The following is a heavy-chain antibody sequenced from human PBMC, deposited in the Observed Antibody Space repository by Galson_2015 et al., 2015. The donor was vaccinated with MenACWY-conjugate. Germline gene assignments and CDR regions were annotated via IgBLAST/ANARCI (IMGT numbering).Heavy chain of an antibody. CDR3: AWGRNQTVKSMYLDY. V-gene: IGHV3-48*02. CDR2: ISPGSGII. D-gene: IGHD1-14*01. CDR1: GITFSHCG. Sequence: SLRLSCAASGITFSHCGMNWVRQAPGKGLEWISYISPGSGIIYYADSAKGRFTISRDDAKNSLFLRISSLRDEDTAVYYCAWGRNQTVKSMYLDYWGQGTLVTVSS. J-gene: IGHJ4*02.